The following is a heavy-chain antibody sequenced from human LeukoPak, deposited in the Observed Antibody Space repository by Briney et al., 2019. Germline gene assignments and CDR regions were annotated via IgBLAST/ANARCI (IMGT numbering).Heavy chain of an antibody. Sequence: SGRSLRLSCAASGFTFSSYGMHWVRQAPGKGLEWVAVIWYDGSNKYYADSVKGRFTISRDNSKNTPYLQMSSLRAEDTALYYCARDYDSSGFSPYCWGQGTLVTVSS. D-gene: IGHD3-22*01. V-gene: IGHV3-33*08. CDR3: ARDYDSSGFSPYC. CDR2: IWYDGSNK. J-gene: IGHJ4*02. CDR1: GFTFSSYG.